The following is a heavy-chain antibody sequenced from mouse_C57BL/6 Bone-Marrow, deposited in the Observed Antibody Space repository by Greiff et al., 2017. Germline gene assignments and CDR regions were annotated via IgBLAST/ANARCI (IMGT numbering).Heavy chain of an antibody. Sequence: VQLQQSGAELVRPGASVKLSCTASGFNIKDDYMNWVKQRPEQGLEWIGWIDPENGDTDYASKFQGKATITADTSSNTAYLQLSSLTSEDTAVYYCTTHSGPFAYWGQGTLVTVSA. CDR1: GFNIKDDY. D-gene: IGHD3-2*02. CDR3: TTHSGPFAY. J-gene: IGHJ3*01. V-gene: IGHV14-4*01. CDR2: IDPENGDT.